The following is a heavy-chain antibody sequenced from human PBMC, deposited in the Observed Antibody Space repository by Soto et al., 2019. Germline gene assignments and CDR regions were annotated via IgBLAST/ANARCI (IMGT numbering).Heavy chain of an antibody. CDR2: ISGSGGST. V-gene: IGHV3-23*01. J-gene: IGHJ3*02. D-gene: IGHD6-19*01. CDR3: AKMTAVAGFLISDPDAFDI. CDR1: GFTFSSYA. Sequence: PGGSLRLSCAASGFTFSSYAMSWVRQAPGKGLEWVSAISGSGGSTYYADSVKGRFTISRDNSKNTLYLQMNSLRAEDTAVYYCAKMTAVAGFLISDPDAFDIWGQGTMVTVSS.